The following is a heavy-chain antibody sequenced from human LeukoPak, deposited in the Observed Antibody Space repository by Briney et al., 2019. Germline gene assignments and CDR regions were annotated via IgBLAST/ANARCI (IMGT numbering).Heavy chain of an antibody. V-gene: IGHV3-7*03. CDR3: ARNNGMDV. J-gene: IGHJ6*02. CDR1: GFALSSHW. Sequence: GGSLRLSCAASGFALSSHWMTWVRQVRGRGPEGVANVNRDGSETYYLDSVKGRFTISKDNAKNSLYLQMNSLRAEDTALYHCARNNGMDVWGQGTTVIVSS. CDR2: VNRDGSET.